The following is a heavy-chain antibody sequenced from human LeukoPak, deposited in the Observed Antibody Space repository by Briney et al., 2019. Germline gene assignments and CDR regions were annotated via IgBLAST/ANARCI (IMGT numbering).Heavy chain of an antibody. V-gene: IGHV3-30*19. CDR1: GFTFSISD. Sequence: GGSLRLSCAASGFTFSISDMHWVRQAPGKGLEWVAVISYDGSNKYYADSVKGRFTISRDNSKNTLYLQMNSLRAEDTAVYYCARGPRWFDPWGQGTLVTVSS. CDR3: ARGPRWFDP. CDR2: ISYDGSNK. J-gene: IGHJ5*02.